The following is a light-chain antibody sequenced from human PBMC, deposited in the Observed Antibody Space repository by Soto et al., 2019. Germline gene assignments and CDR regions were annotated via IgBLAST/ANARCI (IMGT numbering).Light chain of an antibody. CDR1: SSNIGAGYD. J-gene: IGLJ1*01. Sequence: QSVLTQPPSVSGAPGQRVPISFTGSSSNIGAGYDVHWYQQLPGTAPKLLIYGNSNRPSGVPDRFSGSKSGTSASLAITGLQAEDEADYYCQSYDSSLSGYVFGTGTKLTVL. V-gene: IGLV1-40*01. CDR3: QSYDSSLSGYV. CDR2: GNS.